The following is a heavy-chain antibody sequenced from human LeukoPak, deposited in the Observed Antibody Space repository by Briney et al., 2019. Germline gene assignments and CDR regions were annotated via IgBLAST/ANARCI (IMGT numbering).Heavy chain of an antibody. V-gene: IGHV1-46*01. D-gene: IGHD2-2*03. Sequence: ASVKVSCKASGYTFTSYYMHWVRQAPGQGLEWMGIINPSGGSTSYAQKFQGRVTMTRDTSTSTVYMELSSLGSEDTAVYYCATQPGYCSSTSCFFSPFDYWGQGTLVTVSS. CDR1: GYTFTSYY. CDR3: ATQPGYCSSTSCFFSPFDY. CDR2: INPSGGST. J-gene: IGHJ4*02.